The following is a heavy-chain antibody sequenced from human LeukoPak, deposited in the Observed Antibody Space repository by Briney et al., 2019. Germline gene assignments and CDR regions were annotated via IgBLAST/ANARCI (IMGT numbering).Heavy chain of an antibody. CDR1: GGSFSGYY. V-gene: IGHV4-34*01. J-gene: IGHJ6*02. CDR3: ARGKYYGSGSSKRYYYYGMDV. D-gene: IGHD3-10*01. CDR2: INHSGST. Sequence: PSETLSLTCAVYGGSFSGYYWSWIRQPPGKGLEWIGEINHSGSTNYNPSLKSRVTISVDTSKNQFSLKLSSVTAAGTAVYYCARGKYYGSGSSKRYYYYGMDVWGQGTTVTVSS.